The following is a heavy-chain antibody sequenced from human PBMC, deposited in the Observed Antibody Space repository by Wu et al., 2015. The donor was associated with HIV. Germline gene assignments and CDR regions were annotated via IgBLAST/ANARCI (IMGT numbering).Heavy chain of an antibody. J-gene: IGHJ4*02. Sequence: QVQLVQSGAEVKKPGSSVKVSCKASGGTLSHYEISWMRQAPGQGLEWMGGIIPMFGTLNYAQKFKGRVTITTDESTSTAYMELSSLRSEDTAVYYCARGLVDSSNMEYYFDYWGQGTLVTVSS. CDR2: IIPMFGTL. CDR3: ARGLVDSSNMEYYFDY. V-gene: IGHV1-69*05. D-gene: IGHD6-13*01. CDR1: GGTLSHYE.